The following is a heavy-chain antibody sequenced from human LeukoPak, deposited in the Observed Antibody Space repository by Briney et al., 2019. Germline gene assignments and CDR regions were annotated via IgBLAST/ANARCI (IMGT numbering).Heavy chain of an antibody. CDR1: GFTFSSYG. CDR3: AKDVSSGWYTLGAFDY. CDR2: IRYDGSNK. D-gene: IGHD6-19*01. J-gene: IGHJ4*02. V-gene: IGHV3-30*02. Sequence: GGSLRLSCAASGFTFSSYGMHWVRQAPGKGLEWVAFIRYDGSNKYYADSVKGRFTISRDNSKNTLYLQMNSLRVEDTAVYYCAKDVSSGWYTLGAFDYWGQGTLVTVSS.